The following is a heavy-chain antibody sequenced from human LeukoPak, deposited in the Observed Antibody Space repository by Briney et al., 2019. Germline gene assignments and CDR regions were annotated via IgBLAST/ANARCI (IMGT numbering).Heavy chain of an antibody. D-gene: IGHD6-6*01. V-gene: IGHV3-7*01. CDR2: IKQDGSEK. Sequence: GGSLRLSCAASGFTFSSYWMSWVRQAPGKGLEWVANIKQDGSEKYYVDSVKGRFTISRDNAKNSLYLQMNSLRAEDTAVYYCARVQYSSSWRFDYWGQGTLVTVSS. CDR3: ARVQYSSSWRFDY. CDR1: GFTFSSYW. J-gene: IGHJ4*02.